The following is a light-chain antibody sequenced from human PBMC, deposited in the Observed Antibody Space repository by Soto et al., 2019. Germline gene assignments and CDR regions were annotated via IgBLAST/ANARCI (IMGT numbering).Light chain of an antibody. CDR2: AAS. V-gene: IGKV1-39*01. J-gene: IGKJ3*01. CDR1: QSINTY. CDR3: QQSYSTPFT. Sequence: DIQMTQSPSSLSASVGDRVTITCRVSQSINTYLNWFQQKPGKAPNLLIYAASNLQSGVPSRFSGSGSGTDFTLTISSLQPEDFATYYCQQSYSTPFTFGPGTKVDIE.